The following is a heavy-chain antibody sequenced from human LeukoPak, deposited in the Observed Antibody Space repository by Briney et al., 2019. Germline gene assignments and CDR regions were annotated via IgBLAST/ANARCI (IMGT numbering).Heavy chain of an antibody. D-gene: IGHD6-13*01. V-gene: IGHV3-48*02. CDR2: ISGGSDTI. CDR1: GFTFSAYS. CDR3: ARDKQPYRSNFWYFDL. J-gene: IGHJ2*01. Sequence: GGSLRLSCAASGFTFSAYSMNWVRQAPGKGLEWVSFISGGSDTIYNAHSVKGQFTISRDNAKNSLYLQMNSLGDEDTAVYYCARDKQPYRSNFWYFDLWGRGTLVTVSS.